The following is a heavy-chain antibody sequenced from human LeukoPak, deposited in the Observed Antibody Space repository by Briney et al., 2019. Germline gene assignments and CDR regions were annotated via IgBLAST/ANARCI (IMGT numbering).Heavy chain of an antibody. D-gene: IGHD6-6*01. V-gene: IGHV4-38-2*02. CDR2: IYHTGST. CDR1: GYSISSGYY. Sequence: KTSETLSLTCTVSGYSISSGYYWGWIRQPPGKGLEWIVSIYHTGSTYYNPSLKSRVTISVDTSKNQFSLKLSSVTAADTAVYYCVRSSSSIFDYWGQGTLVTVSS. CDR3: VRSSSSIFDY. J-gene: IGHJ4*02.